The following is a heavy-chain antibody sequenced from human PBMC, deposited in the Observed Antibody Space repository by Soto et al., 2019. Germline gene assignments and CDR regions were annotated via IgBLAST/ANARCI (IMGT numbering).Heavy chain of an antibody. CDR1: GFTFSSYG. J-gene: IGHJ4*02. Sequence: QVQLVESGGGVVQPGRSLRLSCAASGFTFSSYGMHWVRQAPGKGLEWVAVIWYDGSNKYYADSVKGRFTISRDNSKNTLYLQMNSLRAEDTAVYYCARDIRGDYTYYFDYWGQGTLVTVSS. CDR2: IWYDGSNK. D-gene: IGHD4-17*01. CDR3: ARDIRGDYTYYFDY. V-gene: IGHV3-33*01.